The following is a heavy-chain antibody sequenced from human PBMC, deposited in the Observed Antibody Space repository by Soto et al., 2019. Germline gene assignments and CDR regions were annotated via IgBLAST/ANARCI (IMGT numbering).Heavy chain of an antibody. CDR1: GFTFSSYG. D-gene: IGHD3-3*01. J-gene: IGHJ4*02. V-gene: IGHV3-33*01. CDR2: IWYDGSNK. CDR3: ARDGSYYDFWSGYPLDY. Sequence: QVQLVESGGGVVQPGRSLRLPCAASGFTFSSYGMHWVRQAPGKGLEWVAVIWYDGSNKYYADSVKGRFTISRDNSKNTLYLQMNSLRAEDTAVYYCARDGSYYDFWSGYPLDYWGQGTLVTVSS.